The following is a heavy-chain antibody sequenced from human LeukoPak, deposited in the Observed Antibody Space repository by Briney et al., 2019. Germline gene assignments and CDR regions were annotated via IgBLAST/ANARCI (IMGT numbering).Heavy chain of an antibody. Sequence: GGSLRLSCAASGFTFSKAWMSWLRQATGKGLEWLGRIKSNADGGTTDYAAPVQGRITISRDDSQNTLYLQLDSLKAEDTAVYCCSTYRWQHDSSGYVYWGQGTLVAVSS. V-gene: IGHV3-15*01. J-gene: IGHJ4*02. CDR2: IKSNADGGTT. CDR3: STYRWQHDSSGYVY. D-gene: IGHD3-22*01. CDR1: GFTFSKAW.